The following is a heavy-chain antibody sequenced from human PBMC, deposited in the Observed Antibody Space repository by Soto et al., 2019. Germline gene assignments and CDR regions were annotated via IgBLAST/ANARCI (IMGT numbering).Heavy chain of an antibody. CDR2: IIPIFGTA. CDR3: ATSLRGSLYYYSGMDV. J-gene: IGHJ6*02. Sequence: GASVKVSCKASGGTFSSYAISSVRQAPGQGLEWMGGIIPIFGTANYAQKFQGRVTITADKSTSTAYMELSSLRSEDTAVYYCATSLRGSLYYYSGMDVWGQGTTVTVSS. V-gene: IGHV1-69*06. CDR1: GGTFSSYA. D-gene: IGHD3-10*01.